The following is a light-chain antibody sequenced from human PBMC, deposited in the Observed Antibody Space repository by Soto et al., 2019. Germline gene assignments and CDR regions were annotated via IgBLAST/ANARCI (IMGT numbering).Light chain of an antibody. CDR3: QQRSNWPT. Sequence: EIVLTPSPGTLSLSPGERATLSCRASQSVSSSYLAWYQQKPGQAPRLLMFRTSSRATGFPARFSGSGSGTDFTLTISSLESEDFAIYYCQQRSNWPTFGQGTRLEIK. CDR1: QSVSSSY. CDR2: RTS. J-gene: IGKJ5*01. V-gene: IGKV3D-20*02.